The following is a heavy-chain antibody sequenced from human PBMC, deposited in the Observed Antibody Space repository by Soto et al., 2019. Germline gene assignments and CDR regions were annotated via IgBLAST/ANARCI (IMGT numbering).Heavy chain of an antibody. V-gene: IGHV1-2*04. CDR1: GYTFTGYY. CDR3: ARDLDGYCSGGSCYGLGY. D-gene: IGHD2-15*01. CDR2: INPNSGGT. J-gene: IGHJ4*02. Sequence: QVQLVQSGAEVKKPGASVKVSCKASGYTFTGYYMHWVRQAPGQGLEWMGWINPNSGGTNYAQKFQGWVPMTRDTSIRTAYMELSRLRSDDTAVYYCARDLDGYCSGGSCYGLGYWGQGTLVTVSS.